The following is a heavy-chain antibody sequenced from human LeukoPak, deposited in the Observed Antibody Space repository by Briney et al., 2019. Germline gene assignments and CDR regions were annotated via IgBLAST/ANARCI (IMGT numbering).Heavy chain of an antibody. V-gene: IGHV4-59*01. J-gene: IGHJ4*02. CDR1: GGSISNYY. CDR3: ARDIRIVGATLYFDY. Sequence: SETLSLTCTVYGGSISNYYWSWIRQPPGKGLGWIGYMHSSGSTNYNLSLKGRVTMSIDTSKNQLSLKMRSVTAADTAVYYCARDIRIVGATLYFDYWGQGTLVTVSS. CDR2: MHSSGST. D-gene: IGHD1-26*01.